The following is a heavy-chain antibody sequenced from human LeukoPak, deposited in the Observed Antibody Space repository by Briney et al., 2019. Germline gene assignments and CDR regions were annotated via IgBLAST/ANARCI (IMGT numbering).Heavy chain of an antibody. CDR2: INHSGST. J-gene: IGHJ1*01. Sequence: PSETLSLTCAVYGGSFGGYYWSWIRQPPGKGLEWIGEINHSGSTNYNPSLKSRVTISVDTSKNQFSLKLSSVTAADTAVYYCARTPYSSSWYGYFQHWGQGTLVTVSS. V-gene: IGHV4-34*01. CDR1: GGSFGGYY. D-gene: IGHD6-13*01. CDR3: ARTPYSSSWYGYFQH.